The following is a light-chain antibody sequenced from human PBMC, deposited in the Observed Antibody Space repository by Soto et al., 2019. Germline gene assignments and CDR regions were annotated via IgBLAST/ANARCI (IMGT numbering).Light chain of an antibody. J-gene: IGLJ1*01. CDR1: SSNLGAGYD. CDR2: GNR. CDR3: QVWDDNSDHHV. V-gene: IGLV1-40*01. Sequence: QSVLTQPPSVSGAPGQRVTISCTGNSSNLGAGYDVHWYQQLPGAAPKLVIFGNRNRPSGVPERFSGSNSGNTATLTISRVEAGDEADYHCQVWDDNSDHHVFGTGTKLTVL.